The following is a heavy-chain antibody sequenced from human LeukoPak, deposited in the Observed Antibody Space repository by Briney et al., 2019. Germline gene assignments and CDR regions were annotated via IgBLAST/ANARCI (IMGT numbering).Heavy chain of an antibody. CDR2: MNPNSGNT. CDR1: GYTFTSYD. V-gene: IGHV1-8*03. J-gene: IGHJ4*02. D-gene: IGHD6-13*01. Sequence: ASVKVSCKASGYTFTSYDINWVRQATGQGLEWMGWMNPNSGNTGYAQKFQGRVTITRNTSISTAYMELSSLRSEETAVYYCARWDSSSWYRRRDYFDYWGQGTLVTVSS. CDR3: ARWDSSSWYRRRDYFDY.